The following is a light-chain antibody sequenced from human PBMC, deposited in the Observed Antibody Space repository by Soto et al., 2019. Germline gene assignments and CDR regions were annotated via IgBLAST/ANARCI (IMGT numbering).Light chain of an antibody. V-gene: IGKV3-15*01. J-gene: IGKJ1*01. CDR2: GAS. CDR1: QSVSST. Sequence: EIVLTQSPATLSVSPGERATLSCRASQSVSSTLAWYQQKPGQAPRLLIYGASTRATDIPARFSGSGYGTEFTLTISSLQSEDFAVYYCQQYYNWPRTFGQGTKVDI. CDR3: QQYYNWPRT.